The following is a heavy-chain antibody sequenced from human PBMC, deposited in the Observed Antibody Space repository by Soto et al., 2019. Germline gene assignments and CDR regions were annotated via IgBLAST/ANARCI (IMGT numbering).Heavy chain of an antibody. V-gene: IGHV3-72*01. CDR3: DRSIARTTSFDY. Sequence: EVHLVESGGGLVQPGGSLRLSCAGSGFTFSDYYIDWVRQATGKGLDRVGRSRDKGNSYSTDYAASVKGRFTVSRDASKNSLYLQLNSLKAGDTALYCCDRSIARTTSFDYWGQGTLVTVSS. CDR1: GFTFSDYY. CDR2: SRDKGNSYST. D-gene: IGHD1-7*01. J-gene: IGHJ4*02.